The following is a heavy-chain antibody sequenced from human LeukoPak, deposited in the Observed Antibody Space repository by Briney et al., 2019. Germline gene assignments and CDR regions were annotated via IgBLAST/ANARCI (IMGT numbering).Heavy chain of an antibody. CDR1: GYTFTGYY. CDR2: INPNSGGT. CDR3: ARGRVVGATPFDY. Sequence: GASVKVSCKASGYTFTGYYMHWVRQAPGQGLEWMGWINPNSGGTNYAQKFQGRVTMTRDTSISTAYMELRSLRSDDTAVYYCARGRVVGATPFDYWGQGTLVTVSS. J-gene: IGHJ4*02. V-gene: IGHV1-2*02. D-gene: IGHD1-26*01.